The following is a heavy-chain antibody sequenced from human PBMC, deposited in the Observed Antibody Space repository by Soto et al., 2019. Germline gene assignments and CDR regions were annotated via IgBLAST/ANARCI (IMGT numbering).Heavy chain of an antibody. D-gene: IGHD6-13*01. CDR3: ARDQEGAALFPHWFDP. CDR2: ISYDGSNK. Sequence: PGGSLRLSCAASGFTFSSYAMHWVRQAPGKGLEWVAVISYDGSNKYYADSVKGRFTISRDNSKNTLYLQMNSLRAEDTAVYYCARDQEGAALFPHWFDPWGQGTLVTVSS. CDR1: GFTFSSYA. J-gene: IGHJ5*02. V-gene: IGHV3-30-3*01.